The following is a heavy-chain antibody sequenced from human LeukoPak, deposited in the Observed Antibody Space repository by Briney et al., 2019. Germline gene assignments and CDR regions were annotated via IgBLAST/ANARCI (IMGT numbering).Heavy chain of an antibody. CDR1: GFSFNDYA. J-gene: IGHJ5*02. D-gene: IGHD3/OR15-3a*01. Sequence: SGGSLRLSCATSGFSFNDYAMHWVRQAPGKGLEWVSLISWDGGSAYSGDSVKGRFTISRDNSENTLYLQMNSLRPEDTAVYYCVREGLGPSFSAWFDPWGHGTLVTVSS. CDR3: VREGLGPSFSAWFDP. V-gene: IGHV3-43D*03. CDR2: ISWDGGSA.